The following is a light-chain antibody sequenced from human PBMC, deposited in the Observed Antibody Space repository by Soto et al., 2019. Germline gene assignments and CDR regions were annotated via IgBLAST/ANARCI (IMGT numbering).Light chain of an antibody. Sequence: EIVMTQSPGALSVSPGERATLSCRASQDISNNLAWYQQKPGQAPRLLISGASTRATGIPARFSGSGSGAEFTLTISSLQSEDFAVYYCQQYNKWPPITFGQGTRLE. V-gene: IGKV3-15*01. CDR2: GAS. CDR1: QDISNN. CDR3: QQYNKWPPIT. J-gene: IGKJ5*01.